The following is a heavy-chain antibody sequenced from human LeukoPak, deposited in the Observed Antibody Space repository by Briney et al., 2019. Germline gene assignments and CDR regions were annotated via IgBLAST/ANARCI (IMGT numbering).Heavy chain of an antibody. CDR3: ARGSRFGVVGRDAFDI. CDR1: GFTVSSNY. D-gene: IGHD3-3*01. Sequence: GGSLRLSCAASGFTVSSNYMSWVRQAPGKGLEWVSVIYSGGSTYYADSVKGRFTISRDNSKNTLYLQMNSLRAEDTGVYYCARGSRFGVVGRDAFDIWGQGTVVTVSS. CDR2: IYSGGST. V-gene: IGHV3-66*01. J-gene: IGHJ3*02.